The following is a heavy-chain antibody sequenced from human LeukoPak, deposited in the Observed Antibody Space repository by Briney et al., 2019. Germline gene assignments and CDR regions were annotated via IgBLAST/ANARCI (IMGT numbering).Heavy chain of an antibody. Sequence: PSQTLSLTCTVSGGSISSGDYYWSWIRQPPGKGLEWIGYIYYSGTTYYNPSLESRVTISVDTSKNQFSLKLSSATAADTAVCYCARVSVRRRFLDYWGQRTLVTVSS. CDR2: IYYSGTT. J-gene: IGHJ4*02. D-gene: IGHD3-16*01. CDR1: GGSISSGDYY. V-gene: IGHV4-30-4*08. CDR3: ARVSVRRRFLDY.